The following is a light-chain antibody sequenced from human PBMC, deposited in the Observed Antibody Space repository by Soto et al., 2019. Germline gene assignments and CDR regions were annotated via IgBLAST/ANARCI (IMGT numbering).Light chain of an antibody. J-gene: IGLJ2*01. CDR2: RDD. CDR1: SSNIGSNY. CDR3: AAWDVSLSGVV. V-gene: IGLV1-47*01. Sequence: QLVLTQPPSTSGTPGQRVTISCSGSSSNIGSNYVYWYQHLPEAAPKLLIYRDDQRLSGVPDRFAGSKSGTSASLVISGLRSEDEADYYCAAWDVSLSGVVFGGGTKLTVL.